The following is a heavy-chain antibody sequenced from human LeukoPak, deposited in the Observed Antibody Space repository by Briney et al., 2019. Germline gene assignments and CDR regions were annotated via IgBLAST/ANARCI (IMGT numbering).Heavy chain of an antibody. CDR2: ISYDGSNK. CDR3: AKDRGYYGSGSYSSYYFDY. CDR1: GFTFSSYG. V-gene: IGHV3-30*18. D-gene: IGHD3-10*01. Sequence: GGSLRLSCAASGFTFSSYGMHWVRQAPGKGLEWVAVISYDGSNKYYADSVKGRFTISRDNSKNTLYLQMNSLRAEDTAVYYCAKDRGYYGSGSYSSYYFDYWGQGTLVTVPS. J-gene: IGHJ4*02.